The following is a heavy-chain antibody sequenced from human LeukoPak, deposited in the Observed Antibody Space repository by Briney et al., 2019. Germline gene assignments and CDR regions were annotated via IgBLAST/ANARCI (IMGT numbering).Heavy chain of an antibody. V-gene: IGHV1-2*02. Sequence: ASVKVSCKASGYTFTGYYIHWVRQAPGQGLEWMGLIKPNSGDTKYAQKFQGRVTMTRDTSITTAYMELSSLRSDDTALYYCVRDRPHNWFDPWGQGTLVTVSS. J-gene: IGHJ5*02. CDR1: GYTFTGYY. CDR3: VRDRPHNWFDP. CDR2: IKPNSGDT.